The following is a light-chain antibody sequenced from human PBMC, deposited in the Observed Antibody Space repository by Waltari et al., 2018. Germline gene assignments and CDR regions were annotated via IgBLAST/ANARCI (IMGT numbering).Light chain of an antibody. Sequence: DIVMTRSPDSLTVSLGERATINCKSNQSVLYNSNNKNYVAWYQQKPGQPPKLLIYWASTRQSGVPDRFSGSGSGTDFTLTISSLQAEDVAVYHCQQYYTNPRTFGQGTKVEIK. J-gene: IGKJ1*01. CDR1: QSVLYNSNNKNY. V-gene: IGKV4-1*01. CDR2: WAS. CDR3: QQYYTNPRT.